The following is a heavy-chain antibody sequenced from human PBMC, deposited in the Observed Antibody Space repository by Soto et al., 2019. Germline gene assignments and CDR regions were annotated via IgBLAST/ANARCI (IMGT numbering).Heavy chain of an antibody. CDR1: GYIFTTYG. CDR3: ARDTHQKLYCTSSSCYHYYYGLAV. J-gene: IGHJ6*04. CDR2: ISAYNGDT. V-gene: IGHV1-18*01. Sequence: ASVKVSCKASGYIFTTYGLSWVRQAPGRGLEGMGWISAYNGDTNYAQNLQGRVTMTTDTSTQTAYMELRSLRSDDTAVYYCARDTHQKLYCTSSSCYHYYYGLAVWGKWTTATGSS. D-gene: IGHD2-2*01.